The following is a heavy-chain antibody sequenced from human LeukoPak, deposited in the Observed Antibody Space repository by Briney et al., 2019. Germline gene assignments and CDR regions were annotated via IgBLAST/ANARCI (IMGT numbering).Heavy chain of an antibody. J-gene: IGHJ4*02. Sequence: ASAKVSCKASGYTFTSYGISWVRQAPGQGLEWMGWISAYNGNTNYAQKLQRRVTMTTVTATSTAYMELRSLRSDETAVYYGARDAYYYDSSGSHSRLFDYWGQGGLVTVSS. CDR2: ISAYNGNT. D-gene: IGHD3-22*01. V-gene: IGHV1-18*01. CDR3: ARDAYYYDSSGSHSRLFDY. CDR1: GYTFTSYG.